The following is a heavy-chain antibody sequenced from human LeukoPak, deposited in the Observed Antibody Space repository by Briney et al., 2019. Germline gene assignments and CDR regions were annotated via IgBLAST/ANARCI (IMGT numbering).Heavy chain of an antibody. CDR3: ARHDRGYYFGLDV. CDR1: GYDFTIYW. J-gene: IGHJ6*02. Sequence: GESLKISCKGSGYDFTIYWIAWVRQMPGKGLEWMGIIYPGDSDTRYSPSFQGQVTISADKSISTAYLQWSCLKASDTAMYYCARHDRGYYFGLDVWGQGTTVTVSS. V-gene: IGHV5-51*01. CDR2: IYPGDSDT.